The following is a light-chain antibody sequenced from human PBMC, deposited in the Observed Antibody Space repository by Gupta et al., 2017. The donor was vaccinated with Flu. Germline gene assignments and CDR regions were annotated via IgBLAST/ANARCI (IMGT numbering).Light chain of an antibody. CDR3: MQGSHWPWA. Sequence: VVMTQSPLSLPVTLGQPASLSCRSSEGLVYSDGNTYLHWFQQRPGQAPRRLIYQVSYRDSGVPDRFSGSGSGTDFTLKISSVEAEDVGIYFCMQGSHWPWAFGQGTTVEIK. CDR2: QVS. J-gene: IGKJ1*01. CDR1: EGLVYSDGNTY. V-gene: IGKV2-30*01.